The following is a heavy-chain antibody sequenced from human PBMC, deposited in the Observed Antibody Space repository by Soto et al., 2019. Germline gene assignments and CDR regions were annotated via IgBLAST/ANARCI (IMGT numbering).Heavy chain of an antibody. V-gene: IGHV1-69*01. Sequence: QVQLVQSGAEVKKPGSSVKVSCKASGGTFSSYAISWVRQAPGQGLEWMGGIIPIFGTANYAQKFQGRVTITADESTSTAYMELSSLRSEDTAVYYCARDFVVVVPAAMTRDDYYYGMDVWGQGTTVTVSS. CDR1: GGTFSSYA. J-gene: IGHJ6*02. D-gene: IGHD2-2*01. CDR2: IIPIFGTA. CDR3: ARDFVVVVPAAMTRDDYYYGMDV.